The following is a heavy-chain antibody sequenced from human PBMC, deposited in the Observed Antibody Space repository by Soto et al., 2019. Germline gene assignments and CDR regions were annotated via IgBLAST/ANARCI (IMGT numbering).Heavy chain of an antibody. CDR1: GGSISSGDFY. CDR3: ARGGPTGGSYKYNWFDP. D-gene: IGHD2-15*01. CDR2: ISYSGST. Sequence: SETLSLTCTVSGGSISSGDFYWSWIRQPPGRGLEWIGYISYSGSTYYNTSLKSRVTISVDTSKNQFSLKLNSVTAADTAVYSCARGGPTGGSYKYNWFDPWGQGTLVTVSS. J-gene: IGHJ5*02. V-gene: IGHV4-30-4*01.